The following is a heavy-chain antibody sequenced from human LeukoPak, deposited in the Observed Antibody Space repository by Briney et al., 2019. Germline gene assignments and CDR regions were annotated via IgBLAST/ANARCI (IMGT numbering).Heavy chain of an antibody. CDR1: GFPVXGNY. CDR3: ARDPHSSGSL. Sequence: GSLDLSGAXXGFPVXGNYMSGVRRAPGKGRGGGSVIDRGGSTNYADSVKGRVTISRENYKNTLYIQMNRVRAEGTGVYYCARDPHSSGSLWRQGTLLTVSS. CDR2: IDRGGST. J-gene: IGHJ4*02. V-gene: IGHV3-53*01. D-gene: IGHD3-22*01.